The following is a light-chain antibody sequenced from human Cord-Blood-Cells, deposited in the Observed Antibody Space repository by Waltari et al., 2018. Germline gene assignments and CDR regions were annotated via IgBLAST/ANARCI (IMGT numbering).Light chain of an antibody. CDR3: CSYAGSSTYV. J-gene: IGLJ1*01. CDR1: SSDVGSSNI. V-gene: IGLV2-23*02. Sequence: QSALTQPASVSGSPGQSITISCTGTSSDVGSSNIVSWYQQHPGKAPKLMIYEVSKRPSGVSNRFSGSKSGNTASLTISGLQAEDEADYYCCSYAGSSTYVFGTGTKVTVL. CDR2: EVS.